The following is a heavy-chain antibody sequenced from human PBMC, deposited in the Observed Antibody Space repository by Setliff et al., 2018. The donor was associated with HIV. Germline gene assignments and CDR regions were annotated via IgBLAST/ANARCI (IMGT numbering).Heavy chain of an antibody. J-gene: IGHJ3*02. Sequence: PSETLSLTCTVSGGSISSTTYWWGWIRQPPGKGLEWIGTIYYNGNTFYDPSLKSRVTISIDMTKNQFSLKLTSVAAADTAVYYCAKLPGYGYPFHIWGQGTMVTVSS. CDR2: IYYNGNT. V-gene: IGHV4-39*01. CDR1: GGSISSTTYW. D-gene: IGHD5-18*01. CDR3: AKLPGYGYPFHI.